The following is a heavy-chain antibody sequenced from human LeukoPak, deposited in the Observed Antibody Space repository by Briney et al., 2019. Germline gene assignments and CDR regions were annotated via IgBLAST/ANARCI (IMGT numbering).Heavy chain of an antibody. V-gene: IGHV3-23*01. J-gene: IGHJ2*01. D-gene: IGHD1-26*01. CDR2: ITGSGGST. CDR3: AKNLLGSESFSWHFDL. CDR1: GFGFSNYG. Sequence: GGSLRLSCAASGFGFSNYGMSWVRQAPGKGLAWVSSITGSGGSTRVDSVKDRFTISRDNSKNTLYLQMNSLRADDTAVYFCAKNLLGSESFSWHFDLWGRGTLVTVSS.